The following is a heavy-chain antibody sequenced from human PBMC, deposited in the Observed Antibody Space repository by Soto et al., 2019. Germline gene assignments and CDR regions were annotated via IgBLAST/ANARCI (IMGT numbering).Heavy chain of an antibody. CDR1: GFTFTSSA. V-gene: IGHV1-58*01. CDR3: AAGERIIAARRKYYYGMDV. CDR2: IVVGSGNT. D-gene: IGHD6-6*01. Sequence: SVKVSCKASGFTFTSSAVQWVRQARGQRLEWIGWIVVGSGNTNYAQKFQERVTITRDMSTSTAYMELSSLRSEDTAVYYCAAGERIIAARRKYYYGMDVWGQGTTVTVSS. J-gene: IGHJ6*02.